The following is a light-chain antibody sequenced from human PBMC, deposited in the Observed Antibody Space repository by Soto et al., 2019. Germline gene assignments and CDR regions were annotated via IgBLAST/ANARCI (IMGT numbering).Light chain of an antibody. CDR3: QHYNSYSEA. Sequence: EIVLTQSPGTLSLSPGERATLSCRASQSVSSSYLAWYQRKPGQAPRLLIYGASYRATGNPARFSGSGSGTEFTLTISSLQPDDFATYYCQHYNSYSEAFGQGTKVDI. J-gene: IGKJ1*01. CDR1: QSVSSSY. CDR2: GAS. V-gene: IGKV3-20*01.